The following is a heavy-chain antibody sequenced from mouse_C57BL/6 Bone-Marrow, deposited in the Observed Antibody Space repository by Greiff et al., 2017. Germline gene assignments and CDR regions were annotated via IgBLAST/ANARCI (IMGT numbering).Heavy chain of an antibody. V-gene: IGHV3-6*01. CDR3: ARREGLLRYAMDY. CDR2: ISYDGSN. CDR1: GYSITSGYY. Sequence: ESGPGLVKPSQSLSLTCSVTGYSITSGYYWNWIRQFPGNKLEWMGYISYDGSNNYNPSLKNRISITRDTSKNQFFLKLNSVTTEDTATYYCARREGLLRYAMDYWGQGTSVTVSS. J-gene: IGHJ4*01. D-gene: IGHD1-1*01.